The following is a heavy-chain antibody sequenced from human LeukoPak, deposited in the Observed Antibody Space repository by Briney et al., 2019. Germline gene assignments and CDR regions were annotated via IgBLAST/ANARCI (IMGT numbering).Heavy chain of an antibody. D-gene: IGHD4-17*01. Sequence: PGGSLRLSCVASGFRFNTYAIPGLDQAPGRGRNGVYGMVGSGNTYYADSVKGRFTISRDNSRNTVFLQMNSLRVEDTAIYYCAKDMHYGDGRWEFDPWGQGTLVTVSS. CDR2: MVGSGNT. CDR1: GFRFNTYA. J-gene: IGHJ5*02. V-gene: IGHV3-23*01. CDR3: AKDMHYGDGRWEFDP.